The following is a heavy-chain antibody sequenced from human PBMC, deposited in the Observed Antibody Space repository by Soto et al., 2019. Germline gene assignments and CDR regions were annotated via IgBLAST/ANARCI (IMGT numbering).Heavy chain of an antibody. Sequence: ASVKVSCKASGYTFTSYYMHWVRQAPGQGLEWMGMINPSSGNTSHAQKFQGRITMTKDTSTSTVYMDLSSLTSEDTAVYYCARISLLRGGRTYFDVWGRGTLVTVSS. J-gene: IGHJ2*01. D-gene: IGHD3-10*01. V-gene: IGHV1-46*01. CDR2: INPSSGNT. CDR1: GYTFTSYY. CDR3: ARISLLRGGRTYFDV.